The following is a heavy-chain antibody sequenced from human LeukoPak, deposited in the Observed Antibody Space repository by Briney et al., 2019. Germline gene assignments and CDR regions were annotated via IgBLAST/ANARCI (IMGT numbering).Heavy chain of an antibody. Sequence: GGSLRLSRTAAGLTFSTSGFNWVRQAPGKGLEWVASIGPTGSDRYHADSIKGRFTISRANANNFLYLQMNSLRAEDTAVYYCATETNGRHYDYWGQGTLLTVSS. D-gene: IGHD1-14*01. CDR1: GLTFSTSG. CDR3: ATETNGRHYDY. V-gene: IGHV3-21*06. CDR2: IGPTGSDR. J-gene: IGHJ4*02.